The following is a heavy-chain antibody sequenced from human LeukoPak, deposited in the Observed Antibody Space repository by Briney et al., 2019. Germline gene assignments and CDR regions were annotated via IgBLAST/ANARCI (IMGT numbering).Heavy chain of an antibody. J-gene: IGHJ6*02. CDR3: AKDGPHYYGSGSYYNYFYGMDV. D-gene: IGHD3-10*01. Sequence: PERSLRLSCAASEFTFSSYGMHWLRHAPGKGLEWVAVISYDGSNKYYADSVRGRFTLSRDTSKNTLYLQMNSLRAEDTGVYYCAKDGPHYYGSGSYYNYFYGMDVWGQGTTVTVSS. CDR2: ISYDGSNK. V-gene: IGHV3-30*18. CDR1: EFTFSSYG.